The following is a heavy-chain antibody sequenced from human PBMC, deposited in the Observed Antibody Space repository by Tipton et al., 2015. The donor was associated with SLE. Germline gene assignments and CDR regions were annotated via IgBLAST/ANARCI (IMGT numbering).Heavy chain of an antibody. CDR1: GYTFSSYD. D-gene: IGHD3-9*01. CDR2: INPDSGNT. CDR3: ARALFDVLTGRHSYCMDV. J-gene: IGHJ6*02. Sequence: QLVQSGAEVKKPGASVKVSCKASGYTFSSYDINWVRQAPGLGLEWMGWINPDSGNTVYAHRFQGRVSMTRNTSVSTVYMELSSLRSEDTAMYYCARALFDVLTGRHSYCMDVWGQGTTVTVSS. V-gene: IGHV1-8*01.